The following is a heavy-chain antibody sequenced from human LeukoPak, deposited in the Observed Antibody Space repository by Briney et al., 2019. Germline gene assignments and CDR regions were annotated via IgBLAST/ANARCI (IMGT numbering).Heavy chain of an antibody. CDR2: IYYSGST. CDR3: ARNRVANDWFDP. Sequence: SETLSLTCAVSGYSITSSSWWGWIRQPPGKGLEWIGYIYYSGSTNYNPSLKSRVTISVDTSKNQFSLKLSSVTAADTAVYYCARNRVANDWFDPWGQGTLVTVSS. D-gene: IGHD2-15*01. CDR1: GYSITSSSW. J-gene: IGHJ5*02. V-gene: IGHV4-28*01.